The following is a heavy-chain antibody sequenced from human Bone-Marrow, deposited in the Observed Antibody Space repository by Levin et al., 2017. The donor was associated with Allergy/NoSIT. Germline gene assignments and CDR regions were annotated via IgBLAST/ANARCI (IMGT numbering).Heavy chain of an antibody. J-gene: IGHJ5*02. CDR1: GGSISSDGFY. Sequence: SCAVSGGSISSDGFYWSWIRHHPGKGLEWIGDIHYSGRTHYNSSLKSRVTMSVDTSKNQFSLKLTSVTAADTAVFYCARNVHDYSNFGWFDPWGQGALVIVSS. V-gene: IGHV4-31*02. CDR3: ARNVHDYSNFGWFDP. CDR2: IHYSGRT. D-gene: IGHD4-11*01.